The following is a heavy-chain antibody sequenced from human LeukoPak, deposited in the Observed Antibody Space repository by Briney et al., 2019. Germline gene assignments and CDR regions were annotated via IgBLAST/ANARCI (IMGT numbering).Heavy chain of an antibody. D-gene: IGHD2-2*01. J-gene: IGHJ5*02. CDR2: IYYSGST. V-gene: IGHV4-30-4*01. CDR3: ALRRLGYCSSTSCYGNWFDP. Sequence: SETLSLTCTVSGGSISSGDYCWSWIRQPPGKGLEWIGYIYYSGSTYYNPSLKSRVTISVDTSKNQFSLKLSSVTAADTAVYYCALRRLGYCSSTSCYGNWFDPWGQGTLVTVSS. CDR1: GGSISSGDYC.